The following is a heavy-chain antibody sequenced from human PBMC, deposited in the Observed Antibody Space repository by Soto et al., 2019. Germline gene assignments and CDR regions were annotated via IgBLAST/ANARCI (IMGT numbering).Heavy chain of an antibody. CDR3: ATGLYYGSGSYTAFDI. CDR2: FDPEDGET. J-gene: IGHJ3*02. V-gene: IGHV1-24*01. CDR1: GYTLTELS. D-gene: IGHD3-10*01. Sequence: RASVKVSCKVSGYTLTELSMHWVRQAPGKGLEWMGGFDPEDGETIYAQKFQGRVTMTEDTSTDTAYMELSSLRSEDTAVYYCATGLYYGSGSYTAFDIWGQGTMVTVSS.